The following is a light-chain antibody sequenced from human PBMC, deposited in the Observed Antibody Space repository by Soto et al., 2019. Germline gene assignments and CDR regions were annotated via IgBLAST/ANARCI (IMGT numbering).Light chain of an antibody. CDR3: SSRSGSGAPWV. J-gene: IGLJ3*02. CDR1: SSDVGGYNY. Sequence: QSVLTQPASVSGSPGQSITISCTGTSSDVGGYNYVSWYQHHPGKAPKLIIYEVSNRPSGVSNRLSGSKSANTASLTISGLQAEDEADYYCSSRSGSGAPWVFGGGTKLTVL. V-gene: IGLV2-14*01. CDR2: EVS.